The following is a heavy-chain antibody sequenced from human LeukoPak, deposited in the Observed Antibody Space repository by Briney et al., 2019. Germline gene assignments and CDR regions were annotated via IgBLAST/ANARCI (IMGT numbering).Heavy chain of an antibody. CDR1: GGTFSSYA. D-gene: IGHD3-22*01. CDR3: ARDSKYYYDSSGYSFDY. J-gene: IGHJ4*02. CDR2: IIPIFGTA. Sequence: ASVKVSCKASGGTFSSYAISWVRQAPGQGLEWMGRIIPIFGTANYAQKFQGRVMITADKSTSTAYMELSSLRSEDTAVYYCARDSKYYYDSSGYSFDYWGQGTLVTVSS. V-gene: IGHV1-69*06.